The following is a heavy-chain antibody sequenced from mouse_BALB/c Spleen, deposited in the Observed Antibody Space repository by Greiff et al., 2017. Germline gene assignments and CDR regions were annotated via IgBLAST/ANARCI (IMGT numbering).Heavy chain of an antibody. CDR1: GFNIKDTY. D-gene: IGHD2-4*01. CDR2: IDPANGNT. J-gene: IGHJ2*01. Sequence: EVQLVESGAELVKPGASVKLSCTASGFNIKDTYMHWVKQRPEQGLEWIGRIDPANGNTKYDPKFQGKATITADTSSSTAYLQLSSLTSEDTAVYYCARTMITTIFDYWGQGTPLTVSS. V-gene: IGHV14-3*02. CDR3: ARTMITTIFDY.